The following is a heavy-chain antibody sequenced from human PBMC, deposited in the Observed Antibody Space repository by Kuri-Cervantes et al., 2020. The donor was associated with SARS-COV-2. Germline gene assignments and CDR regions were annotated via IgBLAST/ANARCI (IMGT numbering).Heavy chain of an antibody. Sequence: GESLKISCKGSGYSFTSYWIGWVRQMPGKGLEWMGIIYPGDSDTRYSPSFQGQVTISADKSISTAYLQWSSLKASDTAVYYCARSIAAAGTTSRDYYYGMDVWGQGTTVTVSS. CDR2: IYPGDSDT. CDR1: GYSFTSYW. J-gene: IGHJ6*02. V-gene: IGHV5-51*01. D-gene: IGHD6-13*01. CDR3: ARSIAAAGTTSRDYYYGMDV.